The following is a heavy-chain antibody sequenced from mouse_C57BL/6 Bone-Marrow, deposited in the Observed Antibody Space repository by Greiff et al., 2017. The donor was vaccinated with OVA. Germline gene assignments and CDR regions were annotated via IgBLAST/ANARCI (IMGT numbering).Heavy chain of an antibody. V-gene: IGHV1-55*01. CDR2: IYPGSGST. Sequence: QVQLQQPGAELVKPGASVKMSCKASGYTFTSYWITWVKQRPGQGLEWIGDIYPGSGSTNYNEKFKSKATLTVDTSSSTAYMQLSSLTSEDSAVYYCARNPNYYGSSELFDDWGQGTTLTVSS. CDR1: GYTFTSYW. CDR3: ARNPNYYGSSELFDD. J-gene: IGHJ2*01. D-gene: IGHD1-1*01.